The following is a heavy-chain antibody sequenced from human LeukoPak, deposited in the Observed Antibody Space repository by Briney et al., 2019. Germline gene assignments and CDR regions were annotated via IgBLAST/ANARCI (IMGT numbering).Heavy chain of an antibody. CDR3: ARRDGYCSGGSCYRPLGTIDY. CDR1: GFTFSSYA. J-gene: IGHJ4*02. Sequence: GGSLRLSCAASGFTFSSYAMSWVRQAPGKGLEWVSAISGSGGSTYYADSVKGRFTISRDNSKNTLYLQMNSLRAEDTAVYYCARRDGYCSGGSCYRPLGTIDYWGQGTLVTVSS. CDR2: ISGSGGST. D-gene: IGHD2-15*01. V-gene: IGHV3-23*01.